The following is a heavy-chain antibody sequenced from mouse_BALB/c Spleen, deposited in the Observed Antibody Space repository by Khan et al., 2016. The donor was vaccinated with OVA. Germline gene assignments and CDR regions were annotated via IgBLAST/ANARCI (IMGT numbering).Heavy chain of an antibody. V-gene: IGHV3-2*02. J-gene: IGHJ2*01. CDR1: GYSITSGYA. CDR3: ARGNYYGYYFDC. Sequence: QFEESGPGLVKPSQSLSLTCTVTGYSITSGYAWNWIRQFPGNKLEWMGYISYSGVTSYTPSLKSRISITRDTSKNQFFLQLTSVTTEDTATYYCARGNYYGYYFDCWGPGTTLTVSS. CDR2: ISYSGVT. D-gene: IGHD1-1*01.